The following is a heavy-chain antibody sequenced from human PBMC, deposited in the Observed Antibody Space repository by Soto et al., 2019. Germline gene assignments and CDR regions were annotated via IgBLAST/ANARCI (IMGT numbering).Heavy chain of an antibody. J-gene: IGHJ4*02. D-gene: IGHD2-15*01. CDR3: ARGGRYCSGGSCYRFGY. V-gene: IGHV3-21*01. CDR2: ISSSSSYI. Sequence: EVQLVESGGGLVKPGGSLRLSCAASGFTFSSYSMNWVRQAPGKGLEWVSSISSSSSYIYYADSVKGRFTISRDNAKNSLYLQMNSLSAEDTAVYYCARGGRYCSGGSCYRFGYWGQGTLVTVSS. CDR1: GFTFSSYS.